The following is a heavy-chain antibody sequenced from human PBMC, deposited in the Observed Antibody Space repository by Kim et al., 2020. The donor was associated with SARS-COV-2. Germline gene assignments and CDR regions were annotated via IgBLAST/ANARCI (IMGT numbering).Heavy chain of an antibody. CDR2: FGLTGNT. CDR1: GFTSKFTFTTYV. CDR3: AVLKFGY. Sequence: GGSLRLSCAASGFTSKFTFTTYVMSWVRQAPGKGLEWVSSFGLTGNTYYADSVRGRFTVSRDTSKNTVSLQVSSLTAEDTAVYYCAVLKFGYWGQGTPVT. J-gene: IGHJ4*02. V-gene: IGHV3-23*01.